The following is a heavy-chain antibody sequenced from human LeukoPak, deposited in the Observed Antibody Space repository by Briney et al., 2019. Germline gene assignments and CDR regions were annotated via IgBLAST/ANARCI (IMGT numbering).Heavy chain of an antibody. Sequence: PSETLSLTCTVSGGSISDYYWSWIRQAPGKGLEWIGYIYDSGSTNYNPSLKSRVTISVDTSKNQFSLNLNSVTAADTAVYYCARGGAARLHFQNWGQGTLVTVSS. CDR3: ARGGAARLHFQN. V-gene: IGHV4-59*01. CDR1: GGSISDYY. J-gene: IGHJ1*01. CDR2: IYDSGST. D-gene: IGHD6-6*01.